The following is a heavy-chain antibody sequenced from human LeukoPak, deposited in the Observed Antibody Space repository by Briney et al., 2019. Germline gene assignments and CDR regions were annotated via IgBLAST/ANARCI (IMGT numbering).Heavy chain of an antibody. V-gene: IGHV7-4-1*02. CDR1: GYTFTSYA. CDR3: ARNRDLVFGLLVTDL. Sequence: GASVKVSCKASGYTFTSYAMNWVRQAPGQGLEWMGWINTNTGNPTYAPDFSGRLVFSLDTSVSTAYLHISSLKGDDTAVYYCARNRDLVFGLLVTDLWGQGTLVTVSS. D-gene: IGHD3/OR15-3a*01. CDR2: INTNTGNP. J-gene: IGHJ5*02.